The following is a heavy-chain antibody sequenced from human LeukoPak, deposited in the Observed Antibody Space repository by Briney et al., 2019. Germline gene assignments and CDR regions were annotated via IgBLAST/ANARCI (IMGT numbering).Heavy chain of an antibody. CDR1: GYNFTRYG. D-gene: IGHD2-15*01. Sequence: RASVKISCKASGYNFTRYGTTWVREAPGQGLEWMAWISAYNGNTKYAQKFQGRVTMTTETSTTTDYMELRTLRSDDTAVYYCARDRVGYLSGWGQGTLGTVSS. V-gene: IGHV1-18*01. CDR3: ARDRVGYLSG. CDR2: ISAYNGNT. J-gene: IGHJ4*02.